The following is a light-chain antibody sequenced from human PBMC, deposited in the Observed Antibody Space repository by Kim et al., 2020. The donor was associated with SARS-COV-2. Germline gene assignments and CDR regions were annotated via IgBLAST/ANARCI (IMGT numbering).Light chain of an antibody. CDR1: QSVSNSR. J-gene: IGKJ4*01. CDR3: QQYGASSLT. CDR2: DAS. V-gene: IGKV3-20*01. Sequence: SPGERPTLSCRASQSVSNSRLAWYQQKPVQAPRLLIYDASSRATGITDRFSGSGSGTDFTLTISRLEPEDFAVYYCQQYGASSLTFGGGTKVDIK.